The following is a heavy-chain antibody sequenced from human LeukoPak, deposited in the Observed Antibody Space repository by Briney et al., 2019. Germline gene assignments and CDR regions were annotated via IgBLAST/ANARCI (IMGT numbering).Heavy chain of an antibody. CDR3: ARLVGREAVPYYYYYSMDV. D-gene: IGHD1-26*01. Sequence: SETLSLTCTVSGGSISSYYWSWIRQPPGKGLEWIGYIYTSGSTNYNPSLKSRVTISVDTSKNQFSLKLSSVTAADTAVYYCARLVGREAVPYYYYYSMDVWGKGTRVTVSS. J-gene: IGHJ6*03. CDR2: IYTSGST. CDR1: GGSISSYY. V-gene: IGHV4-4*09.